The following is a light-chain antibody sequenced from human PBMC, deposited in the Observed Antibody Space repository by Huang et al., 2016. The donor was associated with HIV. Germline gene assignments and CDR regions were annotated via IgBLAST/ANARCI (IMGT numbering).Light chain of an antibody. Sequence: EIVMTQSPATLSVSPGERATLSCRASQSVSYNLAWYQQKPGQAPRLLIYAASTRATGIPARFSGSGSGTEFTLTISSLQSEDFAVYYCQQYNNWPPDTFGQGTKLEIK. CDR2: AAS. J-gene: IGKJ2*01. V-gene: IGKV3-15*01. CDR3: QQYNNWPPDT. CDR1: QSVSYN.